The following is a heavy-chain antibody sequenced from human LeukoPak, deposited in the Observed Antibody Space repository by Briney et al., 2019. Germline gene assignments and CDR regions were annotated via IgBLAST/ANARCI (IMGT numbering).Heavy chain of an antibody. J-gene: IGHJ2*01. D-gene: IGHD3-22*01. Sequence: PGRSLRLSCAASGFTFSSYAMHWVRQAPGKGLEWVAVISYDGSNKYYADSVKGRFTISRDNSKNTLYLQMNSLRAEDTAVYYCAKTYYYYSSGYYYWYFDLWGRGTLVTVSS. CDR2: ISYDGSNK. CDR3: AKTYYYYSSGYYYWYFDL. CDR1: GFTFSSYA. V-gene: IGHV3-30-3*02.